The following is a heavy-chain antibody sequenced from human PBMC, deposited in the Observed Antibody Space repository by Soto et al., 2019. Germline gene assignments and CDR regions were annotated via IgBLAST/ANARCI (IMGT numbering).Heavy chain of an antibody. CDR1: GLIFSNYG. V-gene: IGHV3-30*18. J-gene: IGHJ5*02. CDR3: AKDRPVKARSGSLSS. CDR2: ISHDGKNK. Sequence: LRLSCAASGLIFSNYGMHWVRQAPGKGLEWVALISHDGKNKYYADSVQGRFTISRDNSKNTLYLQMNSLRGDDTAVYYCAKDRPVKARSGSLSSWGQGTLVTVSS. D-gene: IGHD1-26*01.